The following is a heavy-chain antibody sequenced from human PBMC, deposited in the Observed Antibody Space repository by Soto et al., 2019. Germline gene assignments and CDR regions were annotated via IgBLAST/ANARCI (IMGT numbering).Heavy chain of an antibody. V-gene: IGHV4-30-2*01. Sequence: PSETLSLTCTVSGGSVNSGGYSWSWIRQPPGKGLEWIGYVYHSASTFYNPSLQSRVTIPLDTSKNQISLRLTSVTAADTAVYYCARRAMLDAFDLWGQGTVVTVSS. CDR2: VYHSAST. D-gene: IGHD2-2*01. CDR3: ARRAMLDAFDL. CDR1: GGSVNSGGYS. J-gene: IGHJ3*01.